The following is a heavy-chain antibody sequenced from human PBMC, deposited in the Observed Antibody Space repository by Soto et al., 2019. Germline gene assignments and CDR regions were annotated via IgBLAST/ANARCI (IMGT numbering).Heavy chain of an antibody. CDR2: VNHSGPT. J-gene: IGHJ4*02. CDR3: ARGIGYCSSINCYSSRRLRFDS. D-gene: IGHD2-2*01. V-gene: IGHV4-34*01. Sequence: WTWIRQSPEKGLEWIGEVNHSGPTYSNPSLKTRVTISVHTPKNQFSLKMSSVTAADTAVYYCARGIGYCSSINCYSSRRLRFDSWGQGTLVTVSS.